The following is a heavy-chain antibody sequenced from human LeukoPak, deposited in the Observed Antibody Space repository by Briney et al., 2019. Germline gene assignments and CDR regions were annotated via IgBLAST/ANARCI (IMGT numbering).Heavy chain of an antibody. CDR2: IYDSGST. J-gene: IGHJ3*02. Sequence: PSETLSLTCTVSGASIRSGDYFWSWIRQPPGKGLEWIGYIYDSGSTYYNPSLKSRITISVDTSENRFSLKLSSVTATDTAVYYCARDCSGGSCYGAFDIWGQGTMVTVSS. D-gene: IGHD2-15*01. V-gene: IGHV4-30-4*01. CDR1: GASIRSGDYF. CDR3: ARDCSGGSCYGAFDI.